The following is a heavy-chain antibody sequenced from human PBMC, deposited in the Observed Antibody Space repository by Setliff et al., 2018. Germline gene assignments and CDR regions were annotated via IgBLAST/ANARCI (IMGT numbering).Heavy chain of an antibody. CDR3: ARTPDGFLGDGYNLNTLGYFDS. D-gene: IGHD3-3*01. V-gene: IGHV4-39*07. CDR1: GGSISSGGYY. J-gene: IGHJ4*02. Sequence: SETLSLTCTVSGGSISSGGYYWSWIRQHPGKGLEWIGEINHSGSTNYNPSLKSRVTISVDTSKNQFSLKLSSVAAADTAVYYCARTPDGFLGDGYNLNTLGYFDSWGQGTLVTVSS. CDR2: INHSGST.